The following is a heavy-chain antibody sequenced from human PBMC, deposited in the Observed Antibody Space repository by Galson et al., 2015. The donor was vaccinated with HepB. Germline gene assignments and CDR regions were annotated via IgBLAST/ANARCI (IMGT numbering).Heavy chain of an antibody. CDR1: GFTFSTYS. J-gene: IGHJ4*01. CDR2: ISDTGNFK. CDR3: ARDFAWNYDY. Sequence: SLRLSCAASGFTFSTYSMHWVRQAPGKGLEWVAAISDTGNFKVYADSVKGRFTLSRDNSQNTLYVQMDNLRVEDTAMYFCARDFAWNYDYWGQEPWSPSP. V-gene: IGHV3-30-3*01. D-gene: IGHD1-7*01.